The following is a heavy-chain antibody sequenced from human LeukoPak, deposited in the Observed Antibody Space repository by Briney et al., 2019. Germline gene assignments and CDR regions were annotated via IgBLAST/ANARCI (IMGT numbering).Heavy chain of an antibody. V-gene: IGHV4-4*07. CDR1: GGSISSYY. CDR2: IYTSGST. J-gene: IGHJ3*02. Sequence: PSETLSLTCTVSGGSISSYYWSWIRQPAGKGLEWIGRIYTSGSTNYNPSLKSRVTMSVDTSKNQFSLKLSSVTAADTAVYYCAISDKRCESCFVAFDIWGQGTMVTVSS. D-gene: IGHD2-15*01. CDR3: AISDKRCESCFVAFDI.